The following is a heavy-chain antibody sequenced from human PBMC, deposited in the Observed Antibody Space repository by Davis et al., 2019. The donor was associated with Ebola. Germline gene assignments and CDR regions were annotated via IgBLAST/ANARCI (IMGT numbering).Heavy chain of an antibody. J-gene: IGHJ4*02. CDR1: GFTVSSNY. CDR2: IYSGGST. CDR3: ARGYYDSSGYGFDY. D-gene: IGHD3-22*01. V-gene: IGHV3-53*04. Sequence: PGGSLRLSCAASGFTVSSNYMSWVRQAPGKGLEWVSVIYSGGSTYYADSVKGRFTISRHNSKNTLYLQMNSLRAEDTAVYYCARGYYDSSGYGFDYWGQGTLVTVSS.